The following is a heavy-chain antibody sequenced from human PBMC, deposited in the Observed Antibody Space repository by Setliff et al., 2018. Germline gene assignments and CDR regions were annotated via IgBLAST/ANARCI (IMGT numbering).Heavy chain of an antibody. CDR3: ALSLYYYNASGYYPFDY. D-gene: IGHD3-22*01. J-gene: IGHJ4*02. Sequence: ASVKVSCKASGYSFSNYDINWVRQATGQGLEWMGWMNPNTGNTGYAQKLQGRVSMTRSTSISTAYMELGSLRSEDTAVYYCALSLYYYNASGYYPFDYWGLGTLVTVSS. V-gene: IGHV1-8*01. CDR1: GYSFSNYD. CDR2: MNPNTGNT.